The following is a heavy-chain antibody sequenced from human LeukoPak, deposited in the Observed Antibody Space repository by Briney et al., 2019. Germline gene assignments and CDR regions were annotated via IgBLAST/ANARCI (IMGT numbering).Heavy chain of an antibody. CDR1: GYTFTGYY. CDR2: INPNSGGT. CDR3: ARGASGVYTVTTSWFDP. Sequence: GASVKVSCKASGYTFTGYYMHWVRQAHGQGLEWMGWINPNSGGTNYPQRFQGRVTMTRDTSISTAYMELSRLRSDDTAVYYCARGASGVYTVTTSWFDPWGQGTLITVSS. D-gene: IGHD4-17*01. V-gene: IGHV1-2*02. J-gene: IGHJ5*02.